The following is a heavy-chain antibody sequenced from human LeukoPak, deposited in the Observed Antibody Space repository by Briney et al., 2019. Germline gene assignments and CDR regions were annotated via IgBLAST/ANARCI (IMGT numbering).Heavy chain of an antibody. CDR2: ISSSSSYI. V-gene: IGHV3-21*01. CDR3: ARGGYSGSYPDY. CDR1: GFTFSSYS. J-gene: IGHJ4*02. D-gene: IGHD1-26*01. Sequence: GGSLRLSCAASGFTFSSYSMNWVRQAPGKGLEWVSSISSSSSYIYYADSVKGRFTISRDNAKNSLYLQMNSLRAEETAVYYCARGGYSGSYPDYWGQGTLVTVSS.